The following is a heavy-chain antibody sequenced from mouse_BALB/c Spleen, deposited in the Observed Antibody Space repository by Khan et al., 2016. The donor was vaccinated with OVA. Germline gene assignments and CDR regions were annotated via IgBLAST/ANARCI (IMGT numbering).Heavy chain of an antibody. CDR1: GFTFSGYS. Sequence: EVELVESGGDLVKPGGSLKFSCAASGFTFSGYSMYWVRQTPDKRLEWVATISSGGDYTTYSDNVKGRFTITGDNATNTLYLQMSSLKSEDTAMYYCARRVAGSFAYWGQGTLVTVSA. V-gene: IGHV5-6*01. D-gene: IGHD1-1*01. CDR3: ARRVAGSFAY. CDR2: ISSGGDYT. J-gene: IGHJ3*01.